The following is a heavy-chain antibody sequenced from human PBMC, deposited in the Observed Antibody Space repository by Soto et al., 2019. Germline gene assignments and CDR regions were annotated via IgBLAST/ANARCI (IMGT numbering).Heavy chain of an antibody. CDR3: ARDGILGTTQGSWFDP. CDR2: ISGYNGNT. J-gene: IGHJ5*02. Sequence: QVQLVQSGAEVKEPGASVKVSCKASGYTFASYGINWVRQAPGQGLEWMGWISGYNGNTKYAQKFQGRVTVTTDTSTSTGYMELRSLRSDDTAVYYCARDGILGTTQGSWFDPWGQGTLVTLSS. V-gene: IGHV1-18*01. D-gene: IGHD1-26*01. CDR1: GYTFASYG.